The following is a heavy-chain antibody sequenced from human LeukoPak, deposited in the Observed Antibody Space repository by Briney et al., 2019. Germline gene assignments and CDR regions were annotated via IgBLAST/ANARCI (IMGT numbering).Heavy chain of an antibody. D-gene: IGHD1-1*01. V-gene: IGHV3-48*04. CDR3: ARSVEGHFDY. CDR1: GFTFSIYS. CDR2: ITSDTNTI. J-gene: IGHJ4*02. Sequence: PGGSLRLSCAASGFTFSIYSMNWIRQAPGKGLEWISYITSDTNTIHYADSVKGRFSISRDNAKKSLYLQMNSLRAEDTAVYYCARSVEGHFDYWGQGTVVTVSS.